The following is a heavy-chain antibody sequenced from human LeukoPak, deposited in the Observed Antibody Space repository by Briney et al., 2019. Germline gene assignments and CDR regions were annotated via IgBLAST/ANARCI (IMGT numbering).Heavy chain of an antibody. CDR2: LIPIFGTA. D-gene: IGHD1-1*01. CDR1: EGTFKTYY. V-gene: IGHV1-69*05. CDR3: ARDGYNYYHYYYLDV. J-gene: IGHJ6*03. Sequence: SVKVSCKASEGTFKTYYISWVRQATGQQIEWMGGLIPIFGTASYAQKFQGRVTITTDEATRTAYMELSGLTSEDTAVYYCARDGYNYYHYYYLDVWGKGTTVIVSS.